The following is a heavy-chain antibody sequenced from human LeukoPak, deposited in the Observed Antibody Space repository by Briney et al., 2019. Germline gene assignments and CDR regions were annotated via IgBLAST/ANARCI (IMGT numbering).Heavy chain of an antibody. Sequence: ASVKVSCQASGYTFTSYDINWVRQATGQGLEWMGWMNPNSGNTGYAQKFQGRVTMTRNTSISTAYMELSSLRSEDTAVYYCARVDCSRGNCSSSFDYWGQGTLVTVSS. CDR1: GYTFTSYD. CDR2: MNPNSGNT. CDR3: ARVDCSRGNCSSSFDY. D-gene: IGHD2-15*01. J-gene: IGHJ4*02. V-gene: IGHV1-8*01.